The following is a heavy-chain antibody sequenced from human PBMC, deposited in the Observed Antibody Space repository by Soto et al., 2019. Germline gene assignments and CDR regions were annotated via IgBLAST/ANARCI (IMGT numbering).Heavy chain of an antibody. CDR3: AKDLSFDFWSGYYTTLHYYYGMDV. J-gene: IGHJ6*02. Sequence: QPGGSLRLSCAASGFTFSSYAMSWVRQAPGKGLEWVSAIRGSGDSTYYADSVKGRFTISRDNSKNTLSLQMNSLRAEDTAVYYCAKDLSFDFWSGYYTTLHYYYGMDVWGQGTTVTVSS. CDR1: GFTFSSYA. D-gene: IGHD3-3*01. V-gene: IGHV3-23*01. CDR2: IRGSGDST.